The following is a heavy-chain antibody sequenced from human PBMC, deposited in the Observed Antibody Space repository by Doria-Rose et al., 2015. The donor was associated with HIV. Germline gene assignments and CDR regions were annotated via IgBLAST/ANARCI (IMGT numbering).Heavy chain of an antibody. CDR3: ARIKSSRWYHKYYFDF. V-gene: IGHV2-26*01. J-gene: IGHJ4*02. CDR1: GVSLSSPGMG. CDR2: IFSDDER. D-gene: IGHD6-13*01. Sequence: SGPVLVKPTETLTLTCTVSGVSLSSPGMGVSWIRQPPGKALERLANIFSDDERSYKTSPKSRLTISSGTSKSQVVRTMTDMDPVDTATYYCARIKSSRWYHKYYFDFWGQGTLVIVSA.